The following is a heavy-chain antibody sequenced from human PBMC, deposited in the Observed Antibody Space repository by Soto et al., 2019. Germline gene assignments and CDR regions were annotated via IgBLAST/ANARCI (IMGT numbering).Heavy chain of an antibody. J-gene: IGHJ6*02. CDR2: IWYDGSNK. CDR3: ARDLGYCSGGSCYRSSYGMDV. CDR1: GFTFSSYG. D-gene: IGHD2-15*01. Sequence: QVQLVESGGGVVQPGRSLRLSCAASGFTFSSYGMHWVRQAPGKGLEWVAVIWYDGSNKYYADSVKGRFTISRDNSKNTLYLQMNSLRAEDTAVYYCARDLGYCSGGSCYRSSYGMDVWGQGTTVTVSS. V-gene: IGHV3-33*01.